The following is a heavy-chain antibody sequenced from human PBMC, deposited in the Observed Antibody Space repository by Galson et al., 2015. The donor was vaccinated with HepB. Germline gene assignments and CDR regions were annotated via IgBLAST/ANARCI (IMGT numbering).Heavy chain of an antibody. Sequence: SLRLSCAASGFTFSSYWMSWVRQAPGKGLEWVANIKQDGSEKYYVDSVKGRFTISRDNAKNSLYLQMNSLRAEDTAVYYCARGISHDFWSGFRETCFDYWGQGALVTVSS. J-gene: IGHJ4*02. CDR1: GFTFSSYW. CDR2: IKQDGSEK. V-gene: IGHV3-7*03. D-gene: IGHD3-3*01. CDR3: ARGISHDFWSGFRETCFDY.